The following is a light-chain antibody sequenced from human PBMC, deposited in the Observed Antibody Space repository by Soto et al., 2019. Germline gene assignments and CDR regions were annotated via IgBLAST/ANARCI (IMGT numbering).Light chain of an antibody. J-gene: IGKJ1*01. CDR2: GTS. CDR3: QQYGSSPRT. V-gene: IGKV3-20*01. CDR1: QNVGSRN. Sequence: EMGLTQSPGTLSLSPGERATLSCRPSQNVGSRNLAWYQQKPGQAPRLLIYGTSNRATGIPDRFSGSGSGTDFSLTISSLEPGDLAVYYCQQYGSSPRTFGQGTKVEIK.